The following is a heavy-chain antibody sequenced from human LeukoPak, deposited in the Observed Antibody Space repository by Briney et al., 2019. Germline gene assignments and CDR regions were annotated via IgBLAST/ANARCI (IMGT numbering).Heavy chain of an antibody. CDR1: GFTVSSNY. J-gene: IGHJ3*02. CDR2: IYSGGST. Sequence: GGSLRLXCAASGFTVSSNYMGWVRQAPGKGLESVSVIYSGGSTYYADSVKGRFTISRDNSKNTLYLQMNSLRAEDTAVYYCARGRPYYYDSSGYYPYDAFDIWGQGTMVTVSS. V-gene: IGHV3-53*01. CDR3: ARGRPYYYDSSGYYPYDAFDI. D-gene: IGHD3-22*01.